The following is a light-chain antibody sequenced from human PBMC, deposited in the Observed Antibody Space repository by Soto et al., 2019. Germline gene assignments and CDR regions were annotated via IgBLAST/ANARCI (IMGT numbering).Light chain of an antibody. J-gene: IGLJ1*01. CDR2: DVS. CDR3: ASYTTSSTYV. Sequence: QSVLTQPASVSGSPGQSIAISCTGTSSDVGGYSYVSWYQQQPGKAPKLVISDVSNRPSGVSDRFSGSKSGNTASLTISGLQPEDEADYYCASYTTSSTYVFGTGTKVTVL. V-gene: IGLV2-14*01. CDR1: SSDVGGYSY.